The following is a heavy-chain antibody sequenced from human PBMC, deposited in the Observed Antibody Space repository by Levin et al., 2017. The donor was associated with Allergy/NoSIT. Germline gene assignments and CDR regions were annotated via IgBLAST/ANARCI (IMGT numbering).Heavy chain of an antibody. D-gene: IGHD6-19*01. CDR3: ARRYSSGWFERYGMDV. CDR2: IIPIFGTA. J-gene: IGHJ6*02. CDR1: GGTFSSYA. V-gene: IGHV1-69*01. Sequence: KISCKASGGTFSSYAISWVRQAPGQGLEWMGGIIPIFGTANYAQKFQGRVTITADESTSTAYMELSSLRSEDTAVYYCARRYSSGWFERYGMDVWGQGTTVTVSS.